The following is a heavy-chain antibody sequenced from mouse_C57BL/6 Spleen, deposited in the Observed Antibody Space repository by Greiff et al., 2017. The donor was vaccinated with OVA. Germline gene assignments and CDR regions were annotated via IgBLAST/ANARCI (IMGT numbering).Heavy chain of an antibody. CDR2: IDPSDSYT. Sequence: QVQLKQPGAALVMPGASVKLSCKASGYTFTSYWMHWVKQRPGQGLEWIGEIDPSDSYTNYNQKFKGKSTLTVDKSSSTAYMQLSSLTSEDSAVYYCARPEGGYWYFDVWGTGTTVTVSS. CDR3: ARPEGGYWYFDV. V-gene: IGHV1-69*01. CDR1: GYTFTSYW. J-gene: IGHJ1*03.